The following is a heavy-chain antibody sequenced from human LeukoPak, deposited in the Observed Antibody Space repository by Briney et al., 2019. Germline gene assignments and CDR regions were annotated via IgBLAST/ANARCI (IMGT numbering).Heavy chain of an antibody. CDR3: RRGGYYYDSSGYYDY. CDR2: IKQDGSEK. V-gene: IGHV3-7*01. D-gene: IGHD3-22*01. J-gene: IGHJ4*02. Sequence: GGSLRLSCAASGFIFSSYWMSWVRQAPGKGLEWVAHIKQDGSEKYYVDSVKGRFTISSDNAKSSLYLQMNSLRAEDTDVYYCRRGGYYYDSSGYYDYWGQETLVTVSS. CDR1: GFIFSSYW.